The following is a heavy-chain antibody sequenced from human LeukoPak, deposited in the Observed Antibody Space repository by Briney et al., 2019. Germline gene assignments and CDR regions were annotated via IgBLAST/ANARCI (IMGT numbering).Heavy chain of an antibody. CDR1: GYTFTGHY. J-gene: IGHJ6*02. D-gene: IGHD1-26*01. CDR2: INPNSGGT. CDR3: ARCVGATNYYYYGMDV. V-gene: IGHV1-2*02. Sequence: APVKVSCKASGYTFTGHYMHWVRQAPGQGLEWMGWINPNSGGTNYAQKFQGRVTMTRDTSISTAYMELSRLRSDDTAVYYGARCVGATNYYYYGMDVWGQGTTVTVSS.